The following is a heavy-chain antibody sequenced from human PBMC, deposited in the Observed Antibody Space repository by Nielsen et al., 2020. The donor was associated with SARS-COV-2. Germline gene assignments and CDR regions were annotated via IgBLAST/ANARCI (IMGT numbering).Heavy chain of an antibody. D-gene: IGHD6-13*01. V-gene: IGHV3-30*04. CDR1: GFTFSSYA. J-gene: IGHJ4*02. CDR3: ARDGWAAGLGYYFDY. Sequence: GESLKISCAASGFTFSSYAMHWVRQAPGKGLEWVAVISYDGSNKYYADSVKGRFTISRDNSKNTLYLQMNSLRAEDTAVYYCARDGWAAGLGYYFDYWGQGTLVTVSS. CDR2: ISYDGSNK.